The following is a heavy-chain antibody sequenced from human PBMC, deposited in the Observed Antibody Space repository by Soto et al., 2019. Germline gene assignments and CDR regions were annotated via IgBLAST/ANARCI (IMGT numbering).Heavy chain of an antibody. CDR3: ARGHSNSCDY. V-gene: IGHV3-7*04. CDR1: GFTFGNYW. CDR2: IKPDGGEQ. D-gene: IGHD5-18*01. J-gene: IGHJ4*02. Sequence: EVQLVESGGGLVQPGGSLRLSCEASGFTFGNYWMNWVRQTPGKGLEWVANIKPDGGEQYYVDSVKDRFTISRDNAKDSLYLQMSSLRGDDTAVYYCARGHSNSCDYWGQGTLVTVSS.